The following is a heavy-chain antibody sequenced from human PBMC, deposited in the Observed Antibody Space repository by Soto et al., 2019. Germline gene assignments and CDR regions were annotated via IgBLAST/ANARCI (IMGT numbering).Heavy chain of an antibody. J-gene: IGHJ6*02. V-gene: IGHV4-34*01. Sequence: PSEPLSLTCAVYGGSFSVYYWTWIRQPAGEGLEWIGEINHSGTTTHNPSLKSRVTISVDTSRDQFSLRLISVTAADTAVYFCGRGRGYSNAWGSYYSGMDVWGQGTTVPSP. D-gene: IGHD6-19*01. CDR1: GGSFSVYY. CDR3: GRGRGYSNAWGSYYSGMDV. CDR2: INHSGTT.